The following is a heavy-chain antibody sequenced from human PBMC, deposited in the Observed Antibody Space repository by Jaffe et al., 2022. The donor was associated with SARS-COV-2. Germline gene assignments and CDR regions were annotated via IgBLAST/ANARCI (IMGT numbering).Heavy chain of an antibody. V-gene: IGHV3-66*02. J-gene: IGHJ4*02. D-gene: IGHD3-3*01. CDR2: IYSGGST. CDR1: GFTVSSKY. CDR3: ARDYDFWSGLGY. Sequence: VQLVESGGGLVQPGGSLRLSCAGSGFTVSSKYMTWVRQPPGKGLEWVSVIYSGGSTYYADSVKGRFTISRDPSKNTLYLQMNTLRADDTAVYYCARDYDFWSGLGYWGQGTLVTVSS.